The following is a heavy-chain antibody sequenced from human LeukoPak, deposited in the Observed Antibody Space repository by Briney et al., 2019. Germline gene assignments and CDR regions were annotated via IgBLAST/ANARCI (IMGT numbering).Heavy chain of an antibody. J-gene: IGHJ6*02. CDR3: ASGYDDYYYGMDV. D-gene: IGHD5-12*01. V-gene: IGHV4-30-2*01. CDR2: IYHSGST. CDR1: GGSISRGGYS. Sequence: SQTMSLTCAVSGGSISRGGYSWSWIRQPPGKGLEWIGYIYHSGSTYYNPSLKSRVTISVDRSKNQFSLKLSSVTAADTAVYYCASGYDDYYYGMDVWGQGTTVTVSS.